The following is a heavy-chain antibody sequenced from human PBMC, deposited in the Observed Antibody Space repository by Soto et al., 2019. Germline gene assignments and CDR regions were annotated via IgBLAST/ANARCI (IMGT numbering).Heavy chain of an antibody. CDR1: GFSLTTSGVG. CDR2: IYWDDDK. CDR3: AHRVLRTVFGLVTTTAIYFDF. J-gene: IGHJ4*02. V-gene: IGHV2-5*02. D-gene: IGHD3-3*01. Sequence: QITLNESGPTVVRPTETLTLTCRFSGFSLTTSGVGVGWIRQSPGKAPEWLGLIYWDDDKRYSASLKSRLTISSNTSKNQVVLTVSDLDPTDTATYYCAHRVLRTVFGLVTTTAIYFDFWGQGTPVAVSS.